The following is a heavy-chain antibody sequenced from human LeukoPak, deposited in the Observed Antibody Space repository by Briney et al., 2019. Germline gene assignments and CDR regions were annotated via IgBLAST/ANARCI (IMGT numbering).Heavy chain of an antibody. CDR3: ARSDSSWQYYFDY. V-gene: IGHV1-2*02. CDR1: GYTFTGYY. Sequence: ASVKVSCKASGYTFTGYYMHWVRQAPGQGLEWMGWINPNSGGTNYAQKFQGRVTMTRDTPISTAYMELSRLRSDDTAVYYCARSDSSWQYYFDYWGQGTLVTVSS. CDR2: INPNSGGT. D-gene: IGHD6-13*01. J-gene: IGHJ4*02.